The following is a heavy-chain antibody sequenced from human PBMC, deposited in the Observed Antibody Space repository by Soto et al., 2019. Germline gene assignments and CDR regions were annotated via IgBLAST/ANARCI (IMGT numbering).Heavy chain of an antibody. CDR1: GFTFSSYA. V-gene: IGHV3-23*01. CDR3: AKKGSGNYVPDYYYYMDV. CDR2: ISGSGGST. J-gene: IGHJ6*03. Sequence: GGSLRLSCAASGFTFSSYAMSWVRQAPGKGLEWVSAISGSGGSTYYADSVKGRFTISRDNSKNTLYLQMNSLRAEDTAVYYCAKKGSGNYVPDYYYYMDVWGKGTTVTVSS. D-gene: IGHD1-26*01.